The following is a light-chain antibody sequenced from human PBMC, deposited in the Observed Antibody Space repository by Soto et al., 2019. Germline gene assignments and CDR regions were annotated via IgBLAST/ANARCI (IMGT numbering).Light chain of an antibody. J-gene: IGKJ4*01. CDR3: QQYYDYPPLI. CDR2: GAS. CDR1: RNINRK. Sequence: EIVMPQSPATLSVSPGERANLSCRASRNINRKLAWYQQKPGQAPRLLISGASTRATGIPARFSGSGSGTEFTLTISSLQSEDFAVYYCQQYYDYPPLIFGGGTKVEIK. V-gene: IGKV3-15*01.